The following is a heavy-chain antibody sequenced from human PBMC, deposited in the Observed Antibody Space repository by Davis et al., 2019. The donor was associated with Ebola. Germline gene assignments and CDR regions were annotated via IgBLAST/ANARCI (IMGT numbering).Heavy chain of an antibody. V-gene: IGHV3-73*01. D-gene: IGHD6-19*01. CDR1: GLTFSGSA. J-gene: IGHJ4*02. Sequence: GESLKISCAASGLTFSGSAMHWVRQASGKGLAWVGRIRSKANSYATAYAASVKGRFTISRDDSKNTAYLQMNSLKTEDTAVYYCTRLQSSGWNGGYWGQGTLVTVSS. CDR3: TRLQSSGWNGGY. CDR2: IRSKANSYAT.